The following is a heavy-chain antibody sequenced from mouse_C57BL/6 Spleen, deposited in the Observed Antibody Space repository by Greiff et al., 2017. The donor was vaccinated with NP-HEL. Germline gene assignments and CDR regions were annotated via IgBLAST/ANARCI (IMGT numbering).Heavy chain of an antibody. CDR1: GYTFTDYY. CDR3: ARSGGYGSFAY. D-gene: IGHD1-1*01. CDR2: IYPGSGNT. Sequence: VKLQESGAELVRPGASVKLSCKASGYTFTDYYINWVKQRPGQGLEWIARIYPGSGNTYYNEKFKGKATLTAEKSSSTAYMQLSSLTSEDSAVYFCARSGGYGSFAYWGQGTLVTVSA. J-gene: IGHJ3*01. V-gene: IGHV1-76*01.